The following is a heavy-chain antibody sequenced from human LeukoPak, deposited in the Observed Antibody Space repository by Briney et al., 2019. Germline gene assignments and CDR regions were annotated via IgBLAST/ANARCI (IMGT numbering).Heavy chain of an antibody. CDR3: ARLRDLDYYDSSGHGLDY. CDR1: GYTFTGYY. Sequence: ASVKLSCKASGYTFTGYYMHWVRQAPGQGLEWMGWINPNSGGTNYAQKFQGRVTMTRDTSISTAYMELSRLRSDDTAVYYCARLRDLDYYDSSGHGLDYWGQGTLVTVSS. CDR2: INPNSGGT. V-gene: IGHV1-2*02. D-gene: IGHD3-22*01. J-gene: IGHJ4*02.